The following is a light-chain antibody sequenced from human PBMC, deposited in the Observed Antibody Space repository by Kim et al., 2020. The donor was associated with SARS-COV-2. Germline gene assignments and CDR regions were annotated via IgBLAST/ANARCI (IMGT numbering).Light chain of an antibody. CDR1: QSITNY. J-gene: IGKJ1*01. CDR3: QQSYTMPRT. Sequence: DIQMTQSPSSLSASVGDRVTITCRASQSITNYLNWYQQKPGKAPKVLIYAASTLQSGVPSRISGSGSGTDFTLTISSLQPDDFATYYCQQSYTMPRTFGPGTKVDIK. V-gene: IGKV1-39*01. CDR2: AAS.